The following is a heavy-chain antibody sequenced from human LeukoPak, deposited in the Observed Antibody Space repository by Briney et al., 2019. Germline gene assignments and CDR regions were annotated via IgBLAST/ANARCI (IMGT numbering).Heavy chain of an antibody. J-gene: IGHJ6*04. CDR3: ARVSTVTTIHYYYGMDV. CDR1: GFTFSSYG. D-gene: IGHD4-11*01. CDR2: IWYDGSNK. Sequence: GRSLRLSCAASGFTFSSYGMHWVRQAPGKGLEWVAVIWYDGSNKYYADSVKGRFTISRDNSKNTLYLQMNSLRAEDTAVYYCARVSTVTTIHYYYGMDVWSKGTTVTVSS. V-gene: IGHV3-33*01.